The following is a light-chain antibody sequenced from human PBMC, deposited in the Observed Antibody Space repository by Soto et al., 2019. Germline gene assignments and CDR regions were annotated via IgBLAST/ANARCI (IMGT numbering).Light chain of an antibody. Sequence: DVQMTPSPSILSASVGARVTITCRASQSISSWLAWYQQKPGKAPNLLIHKASHLESGVPSRFSGSGSGTEFTLTISSLQPGDFATYYCQHYNTYPWTFGQGTKVDIK. CDR3: QHYNTYPWT. CDR2: KAS. CDR1: QSISSW. J-gene: IGKJ1*01. V-gene: IGKV1-5*03.